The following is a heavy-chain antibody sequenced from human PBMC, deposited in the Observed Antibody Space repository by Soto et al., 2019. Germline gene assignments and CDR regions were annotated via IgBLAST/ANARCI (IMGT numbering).Heavy chain of an antibody. D-gene: IGHD2-2*01. CDR2: ISKSDYT. Sequence: GGSLRLSCTVSGFAFNNYGINWVRQAPGKGLEWVSSISKSDYTYYSDSVKGRFTIPRDNAKNSVSLQMNTLRVEDTAVYYCAREDSIIIPAVSDFWGQGTLVTVSS. V-gene: IGHV3-21*01. J-gene: IGHJ4*02. CDR1: GFAFNNYG. CDR3: AREDSIIIPAVSDF.